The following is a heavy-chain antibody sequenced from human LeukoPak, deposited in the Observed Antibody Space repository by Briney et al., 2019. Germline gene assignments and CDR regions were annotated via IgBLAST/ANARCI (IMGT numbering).Heavy chain of an antibody. D-gene: IGHD5-12*01. V-gene: IGHV1-46*01. CDR1: GYAFTRHY. Sequence: ASVKVSCKASGYAFTRHYMHWVRQAPGQGLEWMGLINPSGSSTIYAQKFQGRVTMTRNTSISTAYMELSSLRSEDTAVYYCARGHFTYSGYDIIDYWGQGTLVTVSS. J-gene: IGHJ4*02. CDR3: ARGHFTYSGYDIIDY. CDR2: INPSGSST.